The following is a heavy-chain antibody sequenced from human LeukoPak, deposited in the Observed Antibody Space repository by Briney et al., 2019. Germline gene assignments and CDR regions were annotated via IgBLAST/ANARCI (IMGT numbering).Heavy chain of an antibody. J-gene: IGHJ4*02. V-gene: IGHV3-48*03. CDR2: ILSTTTI. CDR1: GFIFKNYE. CDR3: VRDGQFDY. Sequence: GGSLRLSCAASGFIFKNYEMNWVRQAPGKGLEWVSYILSTTTIYYADSVKGRFTMSRDNAEDSVYLQMNSLRAEDTGVYYCVRDGQFDYWGQGTLVTVSS.